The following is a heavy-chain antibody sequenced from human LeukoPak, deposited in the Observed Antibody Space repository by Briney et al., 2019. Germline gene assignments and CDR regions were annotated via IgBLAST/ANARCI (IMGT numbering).Heavy chain of an antibody. CDR2: IWYDGSNK. V-gene: IGHV3-33*01. D-gene: IGHD1-20*01. CDR1: GFTSSSYG. Sequence: PGGSLRFSCAASGFTSSSYGMHWVRQAPGKGLEWVAVIWYDGSNKYYADSVKGRFTISRDNSKNTLYLQMNSLRAEDTAVYYCARGRGYNWNFDYWGQGTLVTVSS. J-gene: IGHJ4*02. CDR3: ARGRGYNWNFDY.